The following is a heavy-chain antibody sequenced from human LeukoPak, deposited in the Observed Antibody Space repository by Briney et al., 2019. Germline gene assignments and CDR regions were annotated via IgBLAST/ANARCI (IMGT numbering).Heavy chain of an antibody. CDR2: IYTSGST. Sequence: SETLSLTCTVSGSISGYYWSWIRQPPGKGLEWIGYIYTSGSTNYNPSLESRVTISVDTSKNQFSLDLSSVTAADTAVYYCAREISSSWHHDAFDIWGQGTMVTVSS. J-gene: IGHJ3*02. CDR1: GSISGYY. V-gene: IGHV4-4*09. D-gene: IGHD6-13*01. CDR3: AREISSSWHHDAFDI.